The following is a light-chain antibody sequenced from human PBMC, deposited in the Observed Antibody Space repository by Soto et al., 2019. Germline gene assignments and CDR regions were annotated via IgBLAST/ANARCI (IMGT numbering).Light chain of an antibody. Sequence: QSALTQPPPASGSPGQSVTISCTGTSSDVGGYNYVSWYQQRPGKAPKLMIYEVTKRPSGVPDRFSGSKSGNTASLTVSGLQAEDEADYYCSSYAGSNNVVFGGGTQLTVL. V-gene: IGLV2-8*01. J-gene: IGLJ2*01. CDR3: SSYAGSNNVV. CDR1: SSDVGGYNY. CDR2: EVT.